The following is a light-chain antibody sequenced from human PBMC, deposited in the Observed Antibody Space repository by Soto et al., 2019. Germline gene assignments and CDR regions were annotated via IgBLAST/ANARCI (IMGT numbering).Light chain of an antibody. Sequence: QSVLTQPPSASGSPGQSVTISCTGTSSDVGDNYVSWYQQQLGKAPKLIIYEVTLRPSGVPDRFSGSKSGNTASLTVSGLQADDEADYYCSAYAGSNTFVFGTGTKLTVL. CDR3: SAYAGSNTFV. J-gene: IGLJ1*01. CDR2: EVT. V-gene: IGLV2-8*01. CDR1: SSDVGDNY.